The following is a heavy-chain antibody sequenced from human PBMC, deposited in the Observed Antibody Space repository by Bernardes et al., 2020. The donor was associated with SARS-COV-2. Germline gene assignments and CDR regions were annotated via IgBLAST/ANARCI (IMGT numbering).Heavy chain of an antibody. Sequence: ASVKVSCKASGYTFTSYDINWVRQATGQGLEWMGWMNPNSGNTGYAQKFQGRVTMTRNTSISTAYIELSSLRSEDTAVYYCARSKRDYYDSSGYWALVSSQFMNYYYYGMDVWGQGTTVTVSS. D-gene: IGHD3-22*01. CDR1: GYTFTSYD. V-gene: IGHV1-8*01. CDR2: MNPNSGNT. J-gene: IGHJ6*02. CDR3: ARSKRDYYDSSGYWALVSSQFMNYYYYGMDV.